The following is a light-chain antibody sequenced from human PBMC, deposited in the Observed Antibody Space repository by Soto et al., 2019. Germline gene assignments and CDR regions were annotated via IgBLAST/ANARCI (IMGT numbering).Light chain of an antibody. V-gene: IGKV1-5*03. CDR2: KAS. Sequence: DIQMTQSPSILSASIGDRVTITCRASQSISSWLAWYQQKPGKAPKLLIHKASTLESGVPSRFSGSGSGTEFTLTTSSLQPDDFATYYCQQYDSFLTFGGGTKVEIK. CDR3: QQYDSFLT. J-gene: IGKJ4*01. CDR1: QSISSW.